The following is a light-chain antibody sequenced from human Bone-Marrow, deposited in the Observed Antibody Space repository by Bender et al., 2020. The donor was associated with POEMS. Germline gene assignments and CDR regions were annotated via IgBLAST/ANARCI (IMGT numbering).Light chain of an antibody. CDR1: NSNIGTNA. CDR2: SDN. J-gene: IGLJ3*02. Sequence: QSVLTQPPSASGTPGQRVTISCSGSNSNIGTNAANWYQQFTGAAPKLLIYSDNQRPSGVPDRFYAFKSGTSASLAISGLQSEDGADYYCAAWDAGLSGGVFGGGTKLTVL. CDR3: AAWDAGLSGGV. V-gene: IGLV1-44*01.